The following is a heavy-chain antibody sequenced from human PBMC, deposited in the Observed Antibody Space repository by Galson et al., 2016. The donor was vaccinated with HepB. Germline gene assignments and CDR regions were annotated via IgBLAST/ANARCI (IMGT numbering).Heavy chain of an antibody. Sequence: SETLSLTCVVYGESFSGYYRTWIRQSPGKGLEWIGEVNHSGDTNYNPPLKSRVTISVDTSKNQFSLNVTSVTAADTAVYYCARGLRHLYMVRGVVPYYFDHWGQGTLATVSS. CDR1: GESFSGYY. J-gene: IGHJ4*02. D-gene: IGHD3-10*01. CDR3: ARGLRHLYMVRGVVPYYFDH. CDR2: VNHSGDT. V-gene: IGHV4-34*01.